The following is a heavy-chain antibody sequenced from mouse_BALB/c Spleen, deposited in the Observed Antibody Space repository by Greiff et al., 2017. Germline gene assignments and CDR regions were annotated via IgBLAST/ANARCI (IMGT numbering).Heavy chain of an antibody. CDR1: GFTFSSFG. V-gene: IGHV5-17*02. CDR2: ISSGSSTI. J-gene: IGHJ3*01. CDR3: ARSDWY. Sequence: EVKVVESGGGLVQPGGSRKLSCAASGFTFSSFGMHWVRQAPEKGLEWVAYISSGSSTIYYADTVKGRFTISRDNPKNTLFLQMTSLRSEDTAMYYCARSDWYWGQGTLVTVSA. D-gene: IGHD2-13*01.